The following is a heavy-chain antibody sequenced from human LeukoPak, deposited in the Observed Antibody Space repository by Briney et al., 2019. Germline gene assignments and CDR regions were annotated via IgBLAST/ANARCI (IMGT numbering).Heavy chain of an antibody. Sequence: ASVKVSCKASGYTFTRYGIIWVRQAPGQGLEWMGWISANNGNTNYAQKLQGRVTMTTDTSTSTAYMGLRSLRSDDTAVYYCARGDSGYDFAPFDYWGQGTLVTVPS. CDR2: ISANNGNT. D-gene: IGHD5-12*01. J-gene: IGHJ4*02. CDR3: ARGDSGYDFAPFDY. V-gene: IGHV1-18*01. CDR1: GYTFTRYG.